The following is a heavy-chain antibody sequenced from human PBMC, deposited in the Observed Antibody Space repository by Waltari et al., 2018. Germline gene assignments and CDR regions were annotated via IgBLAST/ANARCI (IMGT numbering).Heavy chain of an antibody. Sequence: QVQLQQWGAGLLKPSETLSLTCAVYGGSFSGYYWSWIRQPPGRGLEWIGEINHSGSTNYNPALKRRVTISVDTSKNQFSLKLSSVTAADTAVYYCARGREWELLGYYYYGMDVWGQGTTVTVSS. CDR1: GGSFSGYY. CDR3: ARGREWELLGYYYYGMDV. V-gene: IGHV4-34*01. CDR2: INHSGST. D-gene: IGHD1-26*01. J-gene: IGHJ6*02.